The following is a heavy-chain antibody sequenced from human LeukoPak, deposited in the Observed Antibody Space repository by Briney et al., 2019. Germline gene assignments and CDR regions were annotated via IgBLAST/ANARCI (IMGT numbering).Heavy chain of an antibody. V-gene: IGHV1-18*01. CDR3: ARAFGEFYYMDV. J-gene: IGHJ6*03. CDR2: ISAYNGNT. CDR1: GYTFTRYG. D-gene: IGHD3-10*01. Sequence: ASVKVSCKASGYTFTRYGISWVRQAPGQGLEWMGWISAYNGNTNYAQNLQGRVTMTTDTPASTAYMELRSLRSDDTAVYYCARAFGEFYYMDVWGKGTTVTVSS.